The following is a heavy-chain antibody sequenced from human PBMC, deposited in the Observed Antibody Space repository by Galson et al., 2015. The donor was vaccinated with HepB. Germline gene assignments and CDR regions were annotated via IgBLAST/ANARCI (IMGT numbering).Heavy chain of an antibody. V-gene: IGHV3-9*01. CDR3: AKTESFLTGYFDY. Sequence: SLRLSCAASGFSFDDYGMHWVRQAPGKGLEWVSGISWNSGSIDYANFVEGRFTISGDNAKKFLYLQMNSLRPEDTAFYYCAKTESFLTGYFDYWGQGILVTVSS. CDR1: GFSFDDYG. D-gene: IGHD3-9*01. CDR2: ISWNSGSI. J-gene: IGHJ4*02.